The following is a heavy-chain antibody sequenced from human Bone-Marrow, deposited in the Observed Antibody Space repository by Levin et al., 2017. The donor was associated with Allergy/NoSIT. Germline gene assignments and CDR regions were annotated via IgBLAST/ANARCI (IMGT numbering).Heavy chain of an antibody. Sequence: KVSCKSSGYNFNTYWIAWVRQMPGKGLEWMGIIYPGDSDTRYSPSFQGQVTISADKSINTAFLQWSSLKASDTAMYFCARRATYDYYSDYWGQGTLVTVSS. CDR1: GYNFNTYW. CDR2: IYPGDSDT. V-gene: IGHV5-51*01. CDR3: ARRATYDYYSDY. D-gene: IGHD5-12*01. J-gene: IGHJ4*02.